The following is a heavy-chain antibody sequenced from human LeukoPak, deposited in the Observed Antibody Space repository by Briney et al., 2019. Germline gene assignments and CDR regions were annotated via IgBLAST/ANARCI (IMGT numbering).Heavy chain of an antibody. CDR1: GFTFSSYG. D-gene: IGHD3-22*01. CDR2: ISYDGSNK. J-gene: IGHJ4*02. V-gene: IGHV3-30*03. CDR3: ARYYYDDSAYYHNSFDC. Sequence: GRSLRLSCAASGFTFSSYGMHWVRQAPGKGLGWVAVISYDGSNKYYADSVKGRFTISRDNSKNTLYLQMNSLRAEDTAVYYCARYYYDDSAYYHNSFDCWGQGTLVTVSS.